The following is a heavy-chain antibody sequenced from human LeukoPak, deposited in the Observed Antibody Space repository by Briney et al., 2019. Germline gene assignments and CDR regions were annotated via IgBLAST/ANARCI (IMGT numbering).Heavy chain of an antibody. V-gene: IGHV3-11*01. J-gene: IGHJ4*02. Sequence: GGSLRLSCAASGFTFSDYYMSWIRQAPGKGLEWVSYISSSGSTIYYADSVKGRFTISRDNAKNSLYLQTNSLRAEDTAVYYCARDQSAVGAPFDYWGQGTLVTVSS. CDR1: GFTFSDYY. D-gene: IGHD1-26*01. CDR3: ARDQSAVGAPFDY. CDR2: ISSSGSTI.